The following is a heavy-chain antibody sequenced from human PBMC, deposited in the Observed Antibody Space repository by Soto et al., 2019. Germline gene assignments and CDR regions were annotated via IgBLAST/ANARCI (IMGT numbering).Heavy chain of an antibody. Sequence: QLQLQESGPGLVKPSGTLSLTCAVSGDSVSSNYYWCWVRQSPGKGLEWIGEIYPSGTTNYNPSLKSRVTISLDKSNNQFSLNLISVAAADTAVYFCARSAGWYAIHSWGPGTLVTVSS. CDR1: GDSVSSNYY. V-gene: IGHV4-4*02. D-gene: IGHD6-19*01. J-gene: IGHJ4*02. CDR2: IYPSGTT. CDR3: ARSAGWYAIHS.